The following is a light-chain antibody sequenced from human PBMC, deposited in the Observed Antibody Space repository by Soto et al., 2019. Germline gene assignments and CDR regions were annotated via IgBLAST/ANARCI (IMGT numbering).Light chain of an antibody. Sequence: DIQMTQSPSSLSASLGDRVTITCRASQIINNYLNWYQEKPGRALKLLIYDASSVHSGRSTGFRGSESGTDFTLTMSSLQPEVVETYYCQQRGTFGLGTKVDIK. CDR3: QQRGT. J-gene: IGKJ1*01. CDR2: DAS. CDR1: QIINNY. V-gene: IGKV1-39*01.